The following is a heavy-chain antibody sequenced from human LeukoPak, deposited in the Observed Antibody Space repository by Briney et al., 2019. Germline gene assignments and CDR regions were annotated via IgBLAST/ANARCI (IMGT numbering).Heavy chain of an antibody. CDR2: INHSGST. CDR1: GGSFSGYY. Sequence: PSETLSLTCAVYGGSFSGYYWSWIRQPPGKGLEWIGEINHSGSTNYNPSLKSRVTISVDTSKNQFSLKLSSVTAADTAVYFCARGPPTDYYDSSGFHYVFDYWGQGTLVTVSS. D-gene: IGHD3-22*01. J-gene: IGHJ4*02. V-gene: IGHV4-34*01. CDR3: ARGPPTDYYDSSGFHYVFDY.